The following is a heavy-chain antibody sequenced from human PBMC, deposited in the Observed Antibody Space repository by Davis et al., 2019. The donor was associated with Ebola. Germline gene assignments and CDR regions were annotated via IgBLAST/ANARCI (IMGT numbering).Heavy chain of an antibody. D-gene: IGHD2-15*01. V-gene: IGHV1-2*02. J-gene: IGHJ4*02. CDR2: INPNSGVT. Sequence: ASVKVSCKASGYIFTDYLLHWVRRAPGQGLEWMGWINPNSGVTTYAQKFQARITMTRDRSINTAYMELNSLTSDDTATYLCASGDTHEFWGRGTLITVSS. CDR1: GYIFTDYL. CDR3: ASGDTHEF.